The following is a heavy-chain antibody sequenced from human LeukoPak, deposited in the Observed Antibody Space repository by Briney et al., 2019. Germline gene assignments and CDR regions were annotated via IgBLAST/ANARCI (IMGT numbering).Heavy chain of an antibody. J-gene: IGHJ4*02. CDR2: IVVGSGNT. CDR1: GFTFTSSA. V-gene: IGHV1-58*01. D-gene: IGHD3-10*01. Sequence: GASVKVSFKSSGFTFTSSAVQRVRQARGQRLEWIGWIVVGSGNTNYAQKFQERVTITRDMSTSTAYMELSSLRSEDTAVYYCAAAFGRWSAGTFDYWGQGTLVTVSS. CDR3: AAAFGRWSAGTFDY.